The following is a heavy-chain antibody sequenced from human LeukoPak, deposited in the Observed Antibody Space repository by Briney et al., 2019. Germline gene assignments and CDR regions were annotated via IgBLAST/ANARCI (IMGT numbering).Heavy chain of an antibody. D-gene: IGHD1-26*01. J-gene: IGHJ4*02. CDR1: GSTFSSYV. V-gene: IGHV3-23*01. CDR3: VKRSGSGNYYFDY. CDR2: ISGSGGST. Sequence: HPGGSLRLSCAASGSTFSSYVMTWVRQAPGKGLEWVSSISGSGGSTYYADSVKGRFTISRDNSKNTLFLQMTSLRAEDTAVYYCVKRSGSGNYYFDYWGQGTLVTVSS.